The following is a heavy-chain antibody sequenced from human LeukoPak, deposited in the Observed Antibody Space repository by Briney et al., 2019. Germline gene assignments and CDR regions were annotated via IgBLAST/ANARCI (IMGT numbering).Heavy chain of an antibody. D-gene: IGHD2-15*01. V-gene: IGHV4-4*02. CDR3: AREGGCSGGSCSAFDY. CDR1: GFTFSNAW. CDR2: ISHSGAT. J-gene: IGHJ4*02. Sequence: GSLRLSCAASGFTFSNAWMGWVRQSPGKGLEWIGEISHSGATKYNPSLKSRVTISVDKSNNQFSLKLTSVAAADTAVYYCAREGGCSGGSCSAFDYWGQGTLVTVSS.